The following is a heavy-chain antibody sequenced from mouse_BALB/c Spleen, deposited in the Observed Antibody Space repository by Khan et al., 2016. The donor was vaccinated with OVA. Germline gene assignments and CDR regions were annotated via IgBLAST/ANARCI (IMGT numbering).Heavy chain of an antibody. CDR3: ARLGYYGYFDV. CDR1: GSDFSRYW. D-gene: IGHD2-2*01. J-gene: IGHJ1*01. CDR2: INPDSSTI. V-gene: IGHV4-1*02. Sequence: EVKLLESGGGLVQPGGSLKLSCVASGSDFSRYWMSWVRQAPGKGLEWIGEINPDSSTINYTPFLKDKFIISRDNAKNTLYLQMSKVRSEDTALYYCARLGYYGYFDVWGAGTTVTVSS.